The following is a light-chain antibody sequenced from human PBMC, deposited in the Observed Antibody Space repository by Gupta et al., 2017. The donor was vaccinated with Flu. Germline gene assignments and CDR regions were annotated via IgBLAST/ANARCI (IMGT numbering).Light chain of an antibody. J-gene: IGKJ4*01. V-gene: IGKV1-39*01. CDR3: QQTYDTLALT. CDR1: QSISRY. CDR2: AAS. Sequence: DIQMTQSPSSLSASVGDRATITCQASQSISRYVNWYQQQPGKAPKHLIYAASRLQSGVPSRFSGSGSGTDFTLTISSLQPDDFATYYCQQTYDTLALTFGGGTKVEIK.